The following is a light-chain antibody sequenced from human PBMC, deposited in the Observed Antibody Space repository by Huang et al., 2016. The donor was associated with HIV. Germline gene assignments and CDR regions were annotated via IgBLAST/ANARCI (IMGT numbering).Light chain of an antibody. CDR1: QCVSSSY. Sequence: EIVLTQSPGTLSLSPGERATLSCRASQCVSSSYLAWYQQKPGQAPRLLIYGASSRATAIPDRFSGSGSGTDFTLTIGRLEPEDFAVYYCQQYGSSPPTFGQGTKVEIK. CDR2: GAS. CDR3: QQYGSSPPT. J-gene: IGKJ1*01. V-gene: IGKV3-20*01.